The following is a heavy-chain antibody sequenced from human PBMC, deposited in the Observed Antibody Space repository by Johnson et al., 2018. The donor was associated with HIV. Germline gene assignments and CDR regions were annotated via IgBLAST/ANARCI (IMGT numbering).Heavy chain of an antibody. CDR1: GFTFSSYD. CDR3: ARDRAHYYDSSGYYESGAFDI. Sequence: VQLVESGGGLVKPGGSLRLSCAASGFTFSSYDMHWVRQATGKGLEWVSAIGTADDTYYPGSVKGRFTISRDNSKNTLYLQMNSLRAEDTAVYYCARDRAHYYDSSGYYESGAFDIWGQGTMVTVSS. V-gene: IGHV3-13*01. CDR2: IGTADDT. D-gene: IGHD3-22*01. J-gene: IGHJ3*02.